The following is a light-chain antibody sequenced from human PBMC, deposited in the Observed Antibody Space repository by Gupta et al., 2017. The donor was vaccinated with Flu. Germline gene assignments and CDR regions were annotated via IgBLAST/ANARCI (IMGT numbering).Light chain of an antibody. J-gene: IGLJ2*01. CDR2: DKR. CDR3: RPSGSGVEV. Sequence: YWYQQKPGHDHRSVIYDKRNTTVWTPDRFSASSNVDKAALTLAGAKTEDEDDYYCRPSGSGVEVFGGGTNLSVL. V-gene: IGLV7-46*01.